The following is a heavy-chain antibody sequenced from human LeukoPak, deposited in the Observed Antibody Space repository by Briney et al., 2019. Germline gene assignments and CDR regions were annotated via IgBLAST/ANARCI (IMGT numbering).Heavy chain of an antibody. Sequence: SETLSLTCTVSGGSISSRSHYWGWIPQPPGKGLEWIGSIYYSGSTYYNASLKSRVTMSVDTPKNQFSLKLTSVTAADTAVYYCARIYGTTHVDYWGQGTLVTVSS. J-gene: IGHJ4*02. CDR1: GGSISSRSHY. CDR3: ARIYGTTHVDY. CDR2: IYYSGST. D-gene: IGHD2/OR15-2a*01. V-gene: IGHV4-39*01.